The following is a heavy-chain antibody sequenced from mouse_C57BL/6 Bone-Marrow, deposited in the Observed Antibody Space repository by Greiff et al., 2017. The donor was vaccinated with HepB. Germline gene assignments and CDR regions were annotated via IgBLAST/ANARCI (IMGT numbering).Heavy chain of an antibody. CDR2: IYPGSGST. CDR3: ARWGEGTPMDD. CDR1: GYTFTSYW. V-gene: IGHV1-55*01. Sequence: QVQLQQPGAELVKPGASVKMSCKASGYTFTSYWITWVKQRPGQGLEWIGDIYPGSGSTNYNEKFKSKATLTVDTSSSTAYLQLSSLTSEDSAVYYCARWGEGTPMDDWGQGTSVTVSS. J-gene: IGHJ4*01. D-gene: IGHD3-3*01.